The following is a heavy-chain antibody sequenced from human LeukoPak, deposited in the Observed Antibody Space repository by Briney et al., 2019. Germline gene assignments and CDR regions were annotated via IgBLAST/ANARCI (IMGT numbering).Heavy chain of an antibody. V-gene: IGHV4-34*01. CDR3: AREDDPFSKYNWFDP. Sequence: SETLSLTCAVYGGSFSGYYWSWIRQPPGKGLEWIREINHSGSTNYNPSLKSRVTISVDTSKNQFSLKLSSVTAADTAVYYCAREDDPFSKYNWFDPWGQGTLVTVSS. CDR1: GGSFSGYY. J-gene: IGHJ5*02. CDR2: INHSGST. D-gene: IGHD2-15*01.